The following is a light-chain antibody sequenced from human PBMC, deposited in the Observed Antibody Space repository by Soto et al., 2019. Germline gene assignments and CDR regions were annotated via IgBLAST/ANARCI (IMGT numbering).Light chain of an antibody. CDR3: SSYTTSSTYV. CDR1: SSDVGSYNY. Sequence: QSALTQPASVSGSPGQSTTISCTGTSSDVGSYNYVSWYQQHPGRAPRLMIYEVSNRPSGVSNRFSGSKSDNTASLTISGLQAEDEADYYCSSYTTSSTYVFGPGTKLTVL. CDR2: EVS. J-gene: IGLJ1*01. V-gene: IGLV2-14*01.